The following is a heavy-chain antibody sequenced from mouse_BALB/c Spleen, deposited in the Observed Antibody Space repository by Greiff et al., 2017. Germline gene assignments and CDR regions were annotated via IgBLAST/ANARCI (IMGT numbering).Heavy chain of an antibody. CDR2: SRNKANDYTT. D-gene: IGHD1-1*01. V-gene: IGHV7-1*02. CDR3: ARDAPNYYGSSWFAY. Sequence: EVMLVESGGGLVQPGGSLRLSCATSGFTFSDFYMEWVRQPPGMRLEWIAASRNKANDYTTEYSASVKGRFIVSRDTSQSILYLQMNALRAEDTAIYYCARDAPNYYGSSWFAYWGQGTLVTVSA. CDR1: GFTFSDFY. J-gene: IGHJ3*01.